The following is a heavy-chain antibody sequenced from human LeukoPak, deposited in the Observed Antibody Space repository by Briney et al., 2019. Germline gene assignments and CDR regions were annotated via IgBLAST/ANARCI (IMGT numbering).Heavy chain of an antibody. CDR3: ARDRDSSSTVLRFLEWLSFDY. V-gene: IGHV6-1*01. CDR1: GDSVSTNKAG. J-gene: IGHJ4*02. D-gene: IGHD3-3*01. CDR2: TYYSSKWYN. Sequence: SQTLSLTCAISGDSVSTNKAGWNWIRQSPSRGLEWLGRTYYSSKWYNDYGVSVQTRITINPDIFKNQFSLKLSPVTAADTAVYYCARDRDSSSTVLRFLEWLSFDYWGQGTLVTVSS.